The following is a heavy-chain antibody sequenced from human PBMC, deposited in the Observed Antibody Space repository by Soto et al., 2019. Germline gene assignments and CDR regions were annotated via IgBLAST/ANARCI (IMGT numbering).Heavy chain of an antibody. Sequence: QVQLVQSGAEVKKPGASVKVSCKASGYTFTSYYMHWVRQAPGQGLEWMGIINPSGGSTSYAQKFQGRVTMTRDTSTSTDYMELSSLRSEDTAVYYCARGGDIVLVPAAIPFDYWGQGTLVTVSS. CDR1: GYTFTSYY. D-gene: IGHD2-2*01. CDR3: ARGGDIVLVPAAIPFDY. CDR2: INPSGGST. J-gene: IGHJ4*02. V-gene: IGHV1-46*01.